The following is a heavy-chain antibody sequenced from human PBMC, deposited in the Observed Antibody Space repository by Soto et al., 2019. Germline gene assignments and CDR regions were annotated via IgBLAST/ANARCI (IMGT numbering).Heavy chain of an antibody. CDR3: ARQVRQQLYYYYYYMDV. V-gene: IGHV1-8*01. Sequence: GASVKVSCKASGYTFTSYDINWVRQATGQGLEWMGWMSPNSGNTGYAQKFQGRVTMTRNTSISTAYMELSSLRSEDTAVYYCARQVRQQLYYYYYYMDVWGKGTTVTVSS. J-gene: IGHJ6*03. CDR1: GYTFTSYD. CDR2: MSPNSGNT. D-gene: IGHD6-13*01.